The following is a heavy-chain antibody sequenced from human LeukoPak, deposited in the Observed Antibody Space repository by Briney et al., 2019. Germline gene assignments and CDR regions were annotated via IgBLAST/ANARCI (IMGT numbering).Heavy chain of an antibody. CDR3: ARGSDCSSTSCAIWYNWFDP. CDR2: IIPIFGTA. Sequence: SVKVSCKASGGTFSSYAISWVRQAPGQGLGWMGGIIPIFGTANYAQKFQGRVTITADESTSTAYMELSSLRSEDTAVYYCARGSDCSSTSCAIWYNWFDPWGQGTLVTVSS. D-gene: IGHD2-2*01. J-gene: IGHJ5*02. CDR1: GGTFSSYA. V-gene: IGHV1-69*13.